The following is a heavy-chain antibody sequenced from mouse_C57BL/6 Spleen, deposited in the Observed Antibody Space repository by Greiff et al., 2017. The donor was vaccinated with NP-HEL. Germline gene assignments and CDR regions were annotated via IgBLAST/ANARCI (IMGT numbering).Heavy chain of an antibody. Sequence: VQLKQSGPGLVKPSQSLSLTCSVTGYSITSGYYWNWIRQFPGNKLEWMGYISYDGSNNYNPSLKNRISITRDTSTNKFFLKLNSVTTEDTATYYCARDFPRFYYFDYWGQGTTLTVSS. V-gene: IGHV3-6*01. J-gene: IGHJ2*01. CDR2: ISYDGSN. CDR3: ARDFPRFYYFDY. CDR1: GYSITSGYY.